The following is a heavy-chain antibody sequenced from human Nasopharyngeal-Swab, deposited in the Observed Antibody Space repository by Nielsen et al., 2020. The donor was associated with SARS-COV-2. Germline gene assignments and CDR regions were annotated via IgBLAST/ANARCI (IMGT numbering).Heavy chain of an antibody. Sequence: GGSLRLSCKGSGYSFTSYWIAWVRQMPGKGLEWMGIIYPRDSDTRYRPSFQGQVPISADKSISTSYLQWSSLKASDTAMYYSVRPEGVATSFKYYFQYGMDVWGQGTMVTVPS. CDR3: VRPEGVATSFKYYFQYGMDV. V-gene: IGHV5-51*01. CDR2: IYPRDSDT. D-gene: IGHD5-12*01. CDR1: GYSFTSYW. J-gene: IGHJ6*02.